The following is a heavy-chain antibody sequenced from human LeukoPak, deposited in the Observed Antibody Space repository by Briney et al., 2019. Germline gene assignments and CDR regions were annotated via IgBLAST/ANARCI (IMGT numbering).Heavy chain of an antibody. Sequence: GGPLRLSCAASGFTFRIYAMNWLRQAPGKGLEGVSAISGSGGRTYYADSGKGRFTISRDNSKNTLYLQMNSLRAEDTAVYYCAKAGPSNYGDYSFDYWGQGTLVTVSS. V-gene: IGHV3-23*01. CDR3: AKAGPSNYGDYSFDY. CDR1: GFTFRIYA. CDR2: ISGSGGRT. J-gene: IGHJ4*02. D-gene: IGHD4-17*01.